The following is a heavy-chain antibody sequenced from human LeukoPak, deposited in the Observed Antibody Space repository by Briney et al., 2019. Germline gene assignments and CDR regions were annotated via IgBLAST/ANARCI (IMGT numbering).Heavy chain of an antibody. CDR1: GGSFSGYY. D-gene: IGHD1-26*01. J-gene: IGHJ4*02. CDR3: ARGGTWYSGSSGIDY. CDR2: INHSGST. V-gene: IGHV4-34*01. Sequence: PSETLSLTCAVHGGSFSGYYWSWIRQPPRNGLACIGEINHSGSTKYNPSLKSRVTISVDTSKNQFSLKLSSVTAADTAVYYCARGGTWYSGSSGIDYWGQGTLVTVSS.